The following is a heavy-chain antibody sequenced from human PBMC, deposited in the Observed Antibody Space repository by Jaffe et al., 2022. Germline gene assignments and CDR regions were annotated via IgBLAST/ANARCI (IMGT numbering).Heavy chain of an antibody. Sequence: EVQLVNSGGGSVQPGGSLRLSCAASGFTFSSYAMFWVRQAPGKGLEFVSAISGNGGNTYYADSLKDRFTISRDNSKNTLYLQMGSLTADDMAVYYCARATDLWGSPNWPLDNWGQGTLVTVSS. V-gene: IGHV3-64*07. J-gene: IGHJ4*02. D-gene: IGHD3-16*01. CDR3: ARATDLWGSPNWPLDN. CDR1: GFTFSSYA. CDR2: ISGNGGNT.